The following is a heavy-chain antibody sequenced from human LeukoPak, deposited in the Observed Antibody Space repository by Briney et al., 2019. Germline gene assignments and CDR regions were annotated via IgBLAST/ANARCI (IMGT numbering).Heavy chain of an antibody. CDR2: IIPIFGTA. J-gene: IGHJ4*02. CDR1: GYTFTSYG. Sequence: SVKVSCKASGYTFTSYGISWVRQAPGQGLEWMGRIIPIFGTANYAQKFQGRVTITTDESTSTAYMELSSLRSEDTAVYYCARDPGPYSGSLYWGQGTLVTVSS. V-gene: IGHV1-69*05. D-gene: IGHD1-26*01. CDR3: ARDPGPYSGSLY.